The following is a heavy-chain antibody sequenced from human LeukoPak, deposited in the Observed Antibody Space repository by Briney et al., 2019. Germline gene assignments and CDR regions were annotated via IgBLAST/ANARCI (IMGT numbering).Heavy chain of an antibody. CDR3: ANAPSYGLPLY. D-gene: IGHD4-17*01. V-gene: IGHV3-66*01. Sequence: PGGSLRLSCAASGFTVSSNYMCWVRQAPAKGLDWVSVIYSETGTYYADSVKGRFTISRDNPNNNLYLQMNSLRADDTAVYYCANAPSYGLPLYWGQGTLVTVSS. J-gene: IGHJ4*02. CDR2: IYSETGT. CDR1: GFTVSSNY.